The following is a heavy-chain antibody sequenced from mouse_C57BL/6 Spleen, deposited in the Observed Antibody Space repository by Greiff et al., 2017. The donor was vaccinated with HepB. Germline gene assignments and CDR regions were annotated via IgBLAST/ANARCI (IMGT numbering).Heavy chain of an antibody. CDR2: ISGGGGNT. CDR3: ARQSSGLDFDY. CDR1: GFTFSSYT. Sequence: EVQLQESGGGLVKPGGSLKLSCAASGFTFSSYTMSWVRQTPEKRLEWVATISGGGGNTYYPDSVKGRFTISRDNAKNTLYLQMSSLRSEDTALYYCARQSSGLDFDYWGQGTTLTVSS. J-gene: IGHJ2*01. V-gene: IGHV5-9*01. D-gene: IGHD3-1*01.